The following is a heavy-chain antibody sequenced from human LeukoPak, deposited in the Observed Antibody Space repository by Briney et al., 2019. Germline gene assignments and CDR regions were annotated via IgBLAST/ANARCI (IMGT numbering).Heavy chain of an antibody. Sequence: GASVKVSCKASGYTFTSYDISWVRQATGQGLEWMGWMNPNSGNTGYAQKFQGRVTMTRNTSISTAYMELSSLRSEDTAVYYCALDCTNGVCYNYWGQGTLVTVSS. CDR1: GYTFTSYD. CDR3: ALDCTNGVCYNY. D-gene: IGHD2-8*01. V-gene: IGHV1-8*01. J-gene: IGHJ4*02. CDR2: MNPNSGNT.